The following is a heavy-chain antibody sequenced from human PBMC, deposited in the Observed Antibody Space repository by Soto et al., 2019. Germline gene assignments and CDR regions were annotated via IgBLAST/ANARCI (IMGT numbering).Heavy chain of an antibody. Sequence: GGSLRLSCAASGFTFASYAMSCVRQAPGKGLEWVSGISGSGGNTYNADSVKGRFTISRDNSKNTLYLDMISLRAEDTAVYYCAKGLSIAAAGTFDYWGQGTLVTVSS. CDR1: GFTFASYA. CDR3: AKGLSIAAAGTFDY. CDR2: ISGSGGNT. V-gene: IGHV3-23*01. J-gene: IGHJ4*02. D-gene: IGHD6-13*01.